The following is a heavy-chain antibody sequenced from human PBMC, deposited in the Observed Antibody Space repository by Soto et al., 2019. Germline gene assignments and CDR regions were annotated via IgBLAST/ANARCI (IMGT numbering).Heavy chain of an antibody. CDR3: ARPDEGSDYSNHHYYYALDV. D-gene: IGHD3-10*01. J-gene: IGHJ6*02. Sequence: QVQLLQSGAEVKKSGSSVKVSCKVSGGIFSRYAISWVRQAPGQGLEWLGGIVPIFGTTNYAQKFQGRVTITADESTSTAYMDLTSLGSEDTAVYYCARPDEGSDYSNHHYYYALDVWGQGTTVTVSS. CDR1: GGIFSRYA. CDR2: IVPIFGTT. V-gene: IGHV1-69*01.